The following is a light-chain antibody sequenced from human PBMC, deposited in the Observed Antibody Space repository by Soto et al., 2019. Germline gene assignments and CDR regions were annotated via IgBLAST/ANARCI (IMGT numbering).Light chain of an antibody. J-gene: IGKJ4*01. CDR2: DAS. CDR3: QQYNSYSLT. Sequence: DIQMPQSPSTLSASVGERVTITCRASQSISSRLAWYQQKPGKAPKILIYDASNLESGVPSRFSGSGSGTEFTLTISSLQPDDFATYYCQQYNSYSLTFGGGTKVEIK. CDR1: QSISSR. V-gene: IGKV1-5*01.